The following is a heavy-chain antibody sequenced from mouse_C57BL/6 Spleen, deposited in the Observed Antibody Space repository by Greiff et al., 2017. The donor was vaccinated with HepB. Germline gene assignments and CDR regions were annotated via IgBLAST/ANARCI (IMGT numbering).Heavy chain of an antibody. D-gene: IGHD1-1*01. CDR1: GYTFTSYW. J-gene: IGHJ2*01. Sequence: QVQLQQPGAELVRPGSSVKLSCKASGYTFTSYWMHWVKQRPIQGLEWIGNIDPSDSETHYNQKFKDKATLTVDKSSSTAYMQLSSLTSEDSAVYYCARGGVVADYFDYWGQGTTLTVSS. CDR3: ARGGVVADYFDY. CDR2: IDPSDSET. V-gene: IGHV1-52*01.